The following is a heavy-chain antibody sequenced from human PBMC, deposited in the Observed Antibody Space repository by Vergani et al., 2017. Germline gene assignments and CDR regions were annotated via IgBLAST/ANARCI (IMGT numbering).Heavy chain of an antibody. D-gene: IGHD3-22*01. CDR2: NNWNGGST. CDR1: GFSFRNAW. J-gene: IGHJ4*02. CDR3: ASQYYYDSSGKRGY. V-gene: IGHV3-20*04. Sequence: EVQLVESGGGIVKPGGSLRLSCVASGFSFRNAWMNWVRRTPGKGLEWVSGNNWNGGSTGYADSVKGRFTISRDNAKNSLYLQMNSLRAEDTALYYCASQYYYDSSGKRGYWGQGTLVTVSS.